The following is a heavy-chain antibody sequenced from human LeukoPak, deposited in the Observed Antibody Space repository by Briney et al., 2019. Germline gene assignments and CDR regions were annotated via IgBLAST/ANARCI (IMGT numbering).Heavy chain of an antibody. CDR1: GFTFSSSW. D-gene: IGHD1-26*01. Sequence: GGSLRLSCVASGFTFSSSWMTWVRQGPGKGLQWVASINQDEIHYVDAVKGRFTISRDNSKNTLYLQMNSLRAEDTAVYYCAKSGSSGSYYESSLSYWGQGTLVTVSS. V-gene: IGHV3-7*03. J-gene: IGHJ4*02. CDR3: AKSGSSGSYYESSLSY. CDR2: INQDEI.